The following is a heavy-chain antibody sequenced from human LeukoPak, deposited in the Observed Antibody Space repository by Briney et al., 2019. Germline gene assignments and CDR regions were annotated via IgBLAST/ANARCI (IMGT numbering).Heavy chain of an antibody. CDR1: GYTFTSYG. D-gene: IGHD3-3*01. V-gene: IGHV1-18*01. J-gene: IGHJ4*02. CDR3: ARGSVGIWSGYTLFDY. CDR2: ISAYNGNT. Sequence: ASVKVSCKASGYTFTSYGISWVRQAPGQGLEWMGWISAYNGNTNYAQKLQGRVTMTTDTSTSTAYMELRSLRSDDTAVYYCARGSVGIWSGYTLFDYWGQGTLVTVSS.